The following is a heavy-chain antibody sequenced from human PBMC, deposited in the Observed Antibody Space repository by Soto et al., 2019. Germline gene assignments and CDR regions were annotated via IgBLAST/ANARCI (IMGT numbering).Heavy chain of an antibody. CDR3: VRQGIYYLHGLVDV. Sequence: QVQLQQSGPRLVKPSETLSLTCTVSSGPDRSNNWGWIRQPPGRGLEWIGYVNYTGESAYNPSLRGRVTISADTSTNDISLTLSSVTAADTAVYYWVRQGIYYLHGLVDVGGQGTTVSVSS. CDR2: VNYTGES. CDR1: SGPDRSNN. D-gene: IGHD1-26*01. J-gene: IGHJ6*01. V-gene: IGHV4-59*08.